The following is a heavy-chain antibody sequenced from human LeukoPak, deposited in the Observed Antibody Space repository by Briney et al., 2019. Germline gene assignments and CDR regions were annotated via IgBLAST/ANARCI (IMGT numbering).Heavy chain of an antibody. Sequence: SLTLSLTCAVSGDSISSGDYSWSWIRQPSGKGLEWIGYIFHSGSSYYNPSLKSRVTISVDKSKNQFSLRLTSVTAADTAVYYCARELWFVNAPGSWFDPWGQGTLVTVSS. J-gene: IGHJ5*02. D-gene: IGHD3-10*01. CDR3: ARELWFVNAPGSWFDP. V-gene: IGHV4-30-2*01. CDR2: IFHSGSS. CDR1: GDSISSGDYS.